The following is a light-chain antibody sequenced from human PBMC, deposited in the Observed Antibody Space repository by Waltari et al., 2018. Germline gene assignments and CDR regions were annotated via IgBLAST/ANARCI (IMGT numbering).Light chain of an antibody. J-gene: IGLJ3*02. CDR1: SSDVGNYNL. V-gene: IGLV2-23*01. CDR2: DDN. Sequence: CTGTSSDVGNYNLVSWYQQYPGKAPKVMIYDDNRRPSGVSDRFSGSKSGNTASLTISGVQAEDEADYYCCSYAGSYTWVFGGGTKLTVL. CDR3: CSYAGSYTWV.